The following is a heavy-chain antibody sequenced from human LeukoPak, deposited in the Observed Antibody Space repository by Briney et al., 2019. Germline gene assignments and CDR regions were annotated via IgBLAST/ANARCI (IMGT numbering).Heavy chain of an antibody. CDR1: GGSISSGGYY. D-gene: IGHD7-27*01. CDR2: IYYSGST. CDR3: ARSLTGPFDAFDI. J-gene: IGHJ3*02. Sequence: NPSETLSLTCTVSGGSISSGGYYWSWIRQHPGKGLEWIGYIYYSGSTYYNPSLKSRVTISVDTSKNQFSLKLSSVTAADTAVHYCARSLTGPFDAFDIWGQGTMVTVSS. V-gene: IGHV4-31*03.